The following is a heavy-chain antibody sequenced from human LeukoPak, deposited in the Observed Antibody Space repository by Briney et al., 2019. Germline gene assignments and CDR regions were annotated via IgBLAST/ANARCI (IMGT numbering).Heavy chain of an antibody. CDR3: ARSIIAAAGYNWFDP. Sequence: PSETLSLTCTVSGGSISSSSYYWGWIRQPPGKGLEWIGSIYYSGSTYYNPSLKSRVTISVDTSKNQFSLKLSSVTAADTAVYYCARSIIAAAGYNWFDPWGQGTLVTVSS. CDR2: IYYSGST. D-gene: IGHD6-13*01. J-gene: IGHJ5*02. V-gene: IGHV4-39*07. CDR1: GGSISSSSYY.